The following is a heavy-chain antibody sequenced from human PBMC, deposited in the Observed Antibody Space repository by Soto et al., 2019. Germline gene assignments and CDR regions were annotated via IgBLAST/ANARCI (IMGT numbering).Heavy chain of an antibody. J-gene: IGHJ4*02. CDR2: IYYSGST. CDR3: AREGYGPSDF. V-gene: IGHV4-59*01. Sequence: SETLSLTCTVSGGSISSYYWSWIRQPPGKGLEWIGYIYYSGSTNYNPSLKSRVTISVDTSKNQFSLKLSSVTAADTAVYYCAREGYGPSDFCGQGILVTVSS. D-gene: IGHD1-1*01. CDR1: GGSISSYY.